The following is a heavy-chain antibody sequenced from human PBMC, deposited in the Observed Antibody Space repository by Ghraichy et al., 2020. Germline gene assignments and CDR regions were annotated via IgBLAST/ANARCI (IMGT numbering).Heavy chain of an antibody. V-gene: IGHV3-23*01. Sequence: GGSLRLSCAASGFTFSSYAMSWVRQAPGKGLEWVSGISGSGGSTFYEDSVKGRFTISRDNSKNTLYLQMNSLRAEDTAVYYCAKARAYYYDSSGNNQGVYYFDYGGQGTVVTVSS. J-gene: IGHJ4*02. CDR3: AKARAYYYDSSGNNQGVYYFDY. D-gene: IGHD3-22*01. CDR2: ISGSGGST. CDR1: GFTFSSYA.